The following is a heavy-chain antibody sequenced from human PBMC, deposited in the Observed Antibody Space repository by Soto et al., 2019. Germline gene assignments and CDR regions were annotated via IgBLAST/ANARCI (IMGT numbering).Heavy chain of an antibody. CDR3: ARARELRDCWSGYNYYYYYYMDV. V-gene: IGHV3-7*01. CDR2: IKQDGSEK. D-gene: IGHD3-3*01. J-gene: IGHJ6*03. Sequence: EVQLVESGGGLVQPGGSLRLSCAASGFTFSSYWMSWVRQAPGKGLEWVANIKQDGSEKYYVDSVKGRFTISRDNAKNSLYLQMNSLRAEDTAVYYCARARELRDCWSGYNYYYYYYMDVWGKGTTVTVSS. CDR1: GFTFSSYW.